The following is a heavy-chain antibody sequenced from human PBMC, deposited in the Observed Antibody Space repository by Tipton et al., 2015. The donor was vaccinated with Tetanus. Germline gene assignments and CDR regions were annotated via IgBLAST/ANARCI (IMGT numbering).Heavy chain of an antibody. Sequence: VQLVQSGAEVKQPGESLKISCKGSGYMFSSHWIGWVRQMPGKGLEWMGVINPTDYQTSYNPSFEGQVTISADRSINTAYLQWSSLQTSDTAMYFCARRRSAILSGSYHWYFDIWGRGTLVTVSS. CDR1: GYMFSSHW. J-gene: IGHJ2*01. D-gene: IGHD3-9*01. CDR3: ARRRSAILSGSYHWYFDI. V-gene: IGHV5-51*01. CDR2: INPTDYQT.